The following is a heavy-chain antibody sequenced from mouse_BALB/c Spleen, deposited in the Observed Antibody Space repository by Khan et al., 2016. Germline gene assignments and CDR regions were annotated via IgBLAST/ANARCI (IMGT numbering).Heavy chain of an antibody. Sequence: EVKLEVSGPGLVKPSQSLSLTCTVTGYSITSDYAWNWIRQFPGNKLEWMGYISYSGSTSYNPSLKSRISITRDTSKNQFFLQLNSVTTEDTATSYCARSYGYRGFAYWGQGTLVTVSA. J-gene: IGHJ3*01. CDR2: ISYSGST. CDR1: GYSITSDYA. D-gene: IGHD2-2*01. V-gene: IGHV3-2*02. CDR3: ARSYGYRGFAY.